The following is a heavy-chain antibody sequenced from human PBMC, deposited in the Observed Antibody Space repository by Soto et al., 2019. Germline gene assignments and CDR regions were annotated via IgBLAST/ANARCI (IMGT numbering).Heavy chain of an antibody. D-gene: IGHD2-21*01. V-gene: IGHV3-21*01. CDR3: ARDDEAYCGGDCSPHWYFDL. Sequence: EVQLVESGGGLVKPGGSLRLSCAASGFTFSSYSMNWVRRAPGKGLEWVSSISSSSSYIYYADSVKGRFTISRDNAKNSLYLQMNSLRAEDTAVYYCARDDEAYCGGDCSPHWYFDLWGRGTLVTVSS. CDR1: GFTFSSYS. CDR2: ISSSSSYI. J-gene: IGHJ2*01.